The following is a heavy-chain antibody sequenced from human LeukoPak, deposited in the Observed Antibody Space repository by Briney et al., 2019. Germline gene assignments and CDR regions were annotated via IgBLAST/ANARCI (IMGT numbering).Heavy chain of an antibody. Sequence: GGSLRLSCAASGLTFSNYAMSWVRQAPGKELDWVSAISGTGGTTYYADSVKGRFTISRDNSKNTLYLQMNSLRAEDTAVYYCAGGPSYYYDSRWFDPWGQGTLVTVSS. D-gene: IGHD3-22*01. CDR2: ISGTGGTT. CDR3: AGGPSYYYDSRWFDP. J-gene: IGHJ5*02. CDR1: GLTFSNYA. V-gene: IGHV3-23*01.